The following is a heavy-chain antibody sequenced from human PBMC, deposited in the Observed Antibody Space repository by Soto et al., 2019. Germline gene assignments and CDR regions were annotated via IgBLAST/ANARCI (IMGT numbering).Heavy chain of an antibody. D-gene: IGHD6-13*01. J-gene: IGHJ5*02. V-gene: IGHV4-4*07. Sequence: PSETLSLTCTVSGDSISNYYLSWIRQSAEKRLEWIGRVSSTGSSYYNPSLKSRVTISVDTSKNQVSLNLTSVTAADTAVYYCARGVPAAGTDWFDPWGQGTLVTVYS. CDR2: VSSTGSS. CDR1: GDSISNYY. CDR3: ARGVPAAGTDWFDP.